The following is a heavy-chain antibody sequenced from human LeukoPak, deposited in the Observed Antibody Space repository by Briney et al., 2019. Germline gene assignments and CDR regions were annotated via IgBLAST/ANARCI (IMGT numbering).Heavy chain of an antibody. D-gene: IGHD6-13*01. J-gene: IGHJ4*02. V-gene: IGHV1-18*01. CDR1: GYTFTSYG. Sequence: ASVKVSCRASGYTFTSYGINWVRQAPGQGLEWVGWISAYNGNTNYAQKLQGRVTMTTDTSTSTAYMELRSLRSDDTAVYYCARERGQQLVDYWGQGTLVTVSS. CDR3: ARERGQQLVDY. CDR2: ISAYNGNT.